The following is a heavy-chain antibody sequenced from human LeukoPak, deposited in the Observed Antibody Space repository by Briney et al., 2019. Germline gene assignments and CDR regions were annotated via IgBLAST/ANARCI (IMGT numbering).Heavy chain of an antibody. V-gene: IGHV3-7*01. CDR3: ARERNTAIVTAFDV. D-gene: IGHD5-18*01. J-gene: IGHJ3*01. Sequence: GGSLRLSCAVSGFTFSTYWMNWVRQAPGKGPEWVANIKPDGSEKFYVDSVKGRFTISRGNAKNSLYLQMNSLRVEDTAVYFCARERNTAIVTAFDVWGQGTMVTVSS. CDR1: GFTFSTYW. CDR2: IKPDGSEK.